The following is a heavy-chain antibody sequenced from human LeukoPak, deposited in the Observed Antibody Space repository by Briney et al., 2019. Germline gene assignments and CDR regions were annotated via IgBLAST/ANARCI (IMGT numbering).Heavy chain of an antibody. Sequence: ASVNVSCKASGGTFSSYAISWVRQAPGQGLEWMGRIIPILGIANYAQKFQGRVTITADKSTSTAYMELSSLRSEDTAVYYCARDLGYCSSTSPCGMDVWGQGTTVTVSS. D-gene: IGHD2-2*01. CDR3: ARDLGYCSSTSPCGMDV. CDR1: GGTFSSYA. CDR2: IIPILGIA. J-gene: IGHJ6*02. V-gene: IGHV1-69*04.